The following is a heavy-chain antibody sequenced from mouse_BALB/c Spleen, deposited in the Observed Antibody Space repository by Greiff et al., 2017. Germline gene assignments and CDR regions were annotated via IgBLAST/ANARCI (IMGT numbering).Heavy chain of an antibody. J-gene: IGHJ4*01. V-gene: IGHV1-9*01. CDR2: ILPGSGST. Sequence: QVQLQQSGAELMKPGASVKISCKATGYTFSSYWIEWVKQRPGHGLEWIGEILPGSGSTNYNEKFKGKATFTADTSSNTAYMQLSSLTSEDSAVYYCARGNYPYAMDYWGQGTSVTVSS. D-gene: IGHD2-1*01. CDR1: GYTFSSYW. CDR3: ARGNYPYAMDY.